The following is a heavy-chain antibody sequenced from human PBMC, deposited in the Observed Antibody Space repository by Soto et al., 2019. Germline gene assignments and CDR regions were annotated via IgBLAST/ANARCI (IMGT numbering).Heavy chain of an antibody. D-gene: IGHD2-2*01. CDR3: ARPLGLVPAAIRNTYYYYYYGMEV. V-gene: IGHV3-74*01. CDR2: INSDGSST. J-gene: IGHJ6*02. Sequence: PGGPLRLTGAASGFTLSSYWMHGVRKAPGKGLVWVSRINSDGSSTSYADSVKGRFTISRDNAKNTLYLQMNSLRAEDTAVYYCARPLGLVPAAIRNTYYYYYYGMEVWGQGTTVTVSS. CDR1: GFTLSSYW.